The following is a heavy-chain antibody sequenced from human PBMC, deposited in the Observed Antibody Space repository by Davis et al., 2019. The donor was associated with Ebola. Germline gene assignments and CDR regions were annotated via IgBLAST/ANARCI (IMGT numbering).Heavy chain of an antibody. D-gene: IGHD3-10*01. V-gene: IGHV1-18*04. CDR3: ARTGELTYYYGSGPMDV. CDR1: GYTFTSYY. CDR2: ISAYNGNT. Sequence: ASVKVSCKASGYTFTSYYMHWVRQAPGQGLEWMGWISAYNGNTNYAQKLQGRVTMTTDTSTSTAYMELRSLRSDDTAVYYCARTGELTYYYGSGPMDVWGQGTTVTVSS. J-gene: IGHJ6*02.